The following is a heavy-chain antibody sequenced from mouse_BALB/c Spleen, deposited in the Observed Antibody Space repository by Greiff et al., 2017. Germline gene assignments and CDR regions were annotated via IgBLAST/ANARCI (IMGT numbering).Heavy chain of an antibody. CDR3: ARGVVAD. CDR2: IDPANGNT. V-gene: IGHV14-3*02. J-gene: IGHJ2*01. Sequence: EVMLVESGAELVKPGASVKLSCTASGFNIKDTYMHWVKQRPEQGLEWIGRIDPANGNTKYDPKFQGKATITADTSSNTAYLQLSSLTSEDTAVYYCARGVVADWGQGTTLTVAS. CDR1: GFNIKDTY. D-gene: IGHD1-1*01.